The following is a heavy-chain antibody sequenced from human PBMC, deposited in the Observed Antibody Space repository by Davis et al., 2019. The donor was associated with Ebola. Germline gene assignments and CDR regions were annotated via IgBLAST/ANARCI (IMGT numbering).Heavy chain of an antibody. D-gene: IGHD5-18*01. V-gene: IGHV1-3*01. J-gene: IGHJ2*01. CDR1: GYTFTSYA. CDR3: ARVSTAMDWYFDL. Sequence: ASVKVSCKASGYTFTSYAMHWVRQAPGQRLEWMGWINAGNGNTKYSQKFQGRVTITRDTSASTAYMELSSLRSEDTAVYYCARVSTAMDWYFDLWGRGTLVTVSS. CDR2: INAGNGNT.